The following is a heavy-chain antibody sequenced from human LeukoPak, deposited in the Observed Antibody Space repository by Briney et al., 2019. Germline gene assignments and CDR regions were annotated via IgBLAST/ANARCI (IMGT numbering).Heavy chain of an antibody. D-gene: IGHD3-10*01. CDR2: ISSSSSYI. J-gene: IGHJ5*02. CDR1: GFTFSSYS. Sequence: PGGSLRLSCAASGFTFSSYSMNWVRQAPGKGLEWVSSISSSSSYIYHADSVKGRFTISRDNAKNPLYLQMNSLRAEDTAVYYCAGSLWFGDSGWFDPWGQGTLVTVSS. CDR3: AGSLWFGDSGWFDP. V-gene: IGHV3-21*01.